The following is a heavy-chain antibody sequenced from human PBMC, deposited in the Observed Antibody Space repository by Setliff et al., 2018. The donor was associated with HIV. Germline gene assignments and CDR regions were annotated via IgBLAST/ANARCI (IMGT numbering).Heavy chain of an antibody. Sequence: VASVKVSCKASGYTFTSYSLHWVRQAPGQGLEWMGVINPSGGSTTYAENFQGRVTMTRDTSTSTVYMEMRGLRSDDTAVYYCGRNRGNGWYYYDSWGQGTLVTVSS. CDR1: GYTFTSYS. CDR3: GRNRGNGWYYYDS. V-gene: IGHV1-46*01. CDR2: INPSGGST. D-gene: IGHD3-22*01. J-gene: IGHJ4*02.